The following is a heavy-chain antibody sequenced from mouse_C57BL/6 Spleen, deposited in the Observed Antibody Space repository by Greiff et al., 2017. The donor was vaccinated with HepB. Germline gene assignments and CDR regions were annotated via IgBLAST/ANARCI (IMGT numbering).Heavy chain of an antibody. CDR3: AALDYYAMDY. Sequence: DVKLVESGGGLVKPGGSLKLSCAASGFTFSSYAMSWVRQTPEKRLEWVATISDGGSYTYYPDNVKGRFTISRDNAKNNLYLQMSHLKSEDTAMYYCAALDYYAMDYWGQGTSVTVSS. CDR1: GFTFSSYA. J-gene: IGHJ4*01. CDR2: ISDGGSYT. V-gene: IGHV5-4*03.